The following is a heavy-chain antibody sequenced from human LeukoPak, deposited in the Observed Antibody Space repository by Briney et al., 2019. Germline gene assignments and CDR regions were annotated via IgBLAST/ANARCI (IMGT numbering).Heavy chain of an antibody. CDR2: LIASGGST. D-gene: IGHD6-19*01. CDR3: AKDFSSFSSGWTVGYNFEH. CDR1: GFTFSSYA. V-gene: IGHV3-23*01. Sequence: PGGSLRLSCAASGFTFSSYAMSWVRQAPGKGLEWVSALIASGGSTYYADSVKGRFTISRDNSKNTLHLQMNSLRAEDTAVYYCAKDFSSFSSGWTVGYNFEHWGQGTLVTVSS. J-gene: IGHJ4*02.